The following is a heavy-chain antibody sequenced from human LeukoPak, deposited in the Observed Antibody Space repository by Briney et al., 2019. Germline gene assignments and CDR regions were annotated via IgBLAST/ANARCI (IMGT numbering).Heavy chain of an antibody. CDR3: ASFGAAAGTVGLDY. Sequence: GASVKVSCKASGYTFTGYYMHWVRQAPGQGLEWMGWINPNSGGTNYAQKFQGRVTMTRDTSISTAYMELSRLRSDDTAVNYRASFGAAAGTVGLDYWGQGTLVTVSS. CDR2: INPNSGGT. J-gene: IGHJ4*02. V-gene: IGHV1-2*02. CDR1: GYTFTGYY. D-gene: IGHD6-13*01.